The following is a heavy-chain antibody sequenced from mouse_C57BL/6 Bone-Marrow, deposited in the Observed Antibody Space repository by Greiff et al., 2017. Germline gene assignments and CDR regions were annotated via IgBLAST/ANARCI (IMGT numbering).Heavy chain of an antibody. J-gene: IGHJ1*03. Sequence: VQLQQSGAELARPGASVKLSCKASGYTFTSYGISWVKQRTGQGLEWIGEIYPRSGNTYYNEKFKGKATLTADKSSSTAYMELRSLTSEDSAVYFCARGIYYYGSSVYWYFDVWGTGTTVTVSS. V-gene: IGHV1-81*01. CDR1: GYTFTSYG. D-gene: IGHD1-1*01. CDR3: ARGIYYYGSSVYWYFDV. CDR2: IYPRSGNT.